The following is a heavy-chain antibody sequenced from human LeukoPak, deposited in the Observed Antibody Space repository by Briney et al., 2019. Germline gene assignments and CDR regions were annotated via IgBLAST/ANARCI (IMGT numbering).Heavy chain of an antibody. CDR3: ARAAYYYDSSGYRP. CDR2: ISSSGSTI. V-gene: IGHV3-11*01. Sequence: GGSLRLSCAASGFTFSDYYMSWIRQAPGKGLEWVSYISSSGSTIYYADSVKGRFTISRDNAKSSLYLQMNSLRAEDTAVYYCARAAYYYDSSGYRPWGQGTLVTVSS. CDR1: GFTFSDYY. D-gene: IGHD3-22*01. J-gene: IGHJ5*02.